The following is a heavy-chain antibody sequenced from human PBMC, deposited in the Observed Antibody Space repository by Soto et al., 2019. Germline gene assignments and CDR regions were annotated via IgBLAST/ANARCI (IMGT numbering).Heavy chain of an antibody. V-gene: IGHV1-8*01. CDR3: ARGTPSGSYWVDYYYYGMDV. CDR1: GYTFTSYD. D-gene: IGHD1-26*01. J-gene: IGHJ6*02. Sequence: GASVKVSCKASGYTFTSYDINWVRQATGQGLEWMGWMNPNSGNTGYAQKFQGRVTMTRNTSISTAYMELSSLRSEDTAVYYCARGTPSGSYWVDYYYYGMDVWGQGTTVTVSS. CDR2: MNPNSGNT.